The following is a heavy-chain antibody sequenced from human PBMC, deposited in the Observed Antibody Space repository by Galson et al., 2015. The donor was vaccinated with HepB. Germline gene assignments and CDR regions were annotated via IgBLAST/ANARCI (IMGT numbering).Heavy chain of an antibody. CDR2: MYTTGSI. D-gene: IGHD3-10*01. CDR3: ARFFYYGSGNTLDY. CDR1: GASITSGSYY. V-gene: IGHV4-61*02. J-gene: IGHJ4*02. Sequence: TLSLTCTVSGASITSGSYYWTWIRQLAGKGLECIGRMYTTGSINYNPSLKSRVTMSVDTSKNQFSLKLTSVTAADTAVYYCARFFYYGSGNTLDYWDQGTLVTVSS.